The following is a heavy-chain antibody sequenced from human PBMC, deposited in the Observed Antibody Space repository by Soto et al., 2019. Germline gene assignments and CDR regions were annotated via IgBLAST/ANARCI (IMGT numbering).Heavy chain of an antibody. D-gene: IGHD3-10*01. J-gene: IGHJ3*02. CDR2: ISGSGGST. CDR1: GFTFSSYA. V-gene: IGHV3-23*01. Sequence: EVQLLESGGGLVQPGGSLRLSCAASGFTFSSYAMSWVRQAPGKGLEWVSAISGSGGSTYYADSVKGRFTISRDNSKNTLYLQMNSLRAEDTAVYYCAKEALLWFGELLQSDAFDIWGQGTMVTVSS. CDR3: AKEALLWFGELLQSDAFDI.